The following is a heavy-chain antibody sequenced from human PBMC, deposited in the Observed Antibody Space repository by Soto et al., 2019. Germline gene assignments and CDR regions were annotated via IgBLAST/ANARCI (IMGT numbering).Heavy chain of an antibody. Sequence: SETLSLTCTVSGGSISSGGYYWSWIRQHPGKGLEWIGYIYYSGSTYYNPSLKSRVTISVDTSKNQFSLKLSSVTAADTAVYYCARTGLGDWFDPWGQGTQVTVSS. J-gene: IGHJ5*02. CDR1: GGSISSGGYY. V-gene: IGHV4-31*03. CDR3: ARTGLGDWFDP. CDR2: IYYSGST.